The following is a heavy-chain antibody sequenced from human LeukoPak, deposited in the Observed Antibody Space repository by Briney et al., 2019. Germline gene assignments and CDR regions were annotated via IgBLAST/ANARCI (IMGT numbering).Heavy chain of an antibody. V-gene: IGHV3-33*01. Sequence: PGGSLRLSCAASGFXFSNYGIHWVRQAPGKGLEWVAVIWSDESNKYYADSVKGRFTISRDNFKNTLYLHMNRLRAEDTTVYYCARGVVGATTGWYFDLWGRGTLVTVSS. J-gene: IGHJ2*01. D-gene: IGHD1-26*01. CDR3: ARGVVGATTGWYFDL. CDR1: GFXFSNYG. CDR2: IWSDESNK.